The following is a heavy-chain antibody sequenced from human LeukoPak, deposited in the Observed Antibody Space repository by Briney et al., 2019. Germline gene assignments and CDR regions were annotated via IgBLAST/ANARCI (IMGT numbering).Heavy chain of an antibody. D-gene: IGHD3-10*01. CDR1: GFTFSRYS. J-gene: IGHJ4*02. CDR2: IGSSSSYI. V-gene: IGHV3-21*01. CDR3: ARDVGSGSYSASDY. Sequence: GGSLRLSCAASGFTFSRYSMKWVRQAPGKGLEWVSFIGSSSSYIYYADSVKGRFTISRDNAKNSLYLQMDSLRAEATAVYYCARDVGSGSYSASDYWGQGTRVTVSS.